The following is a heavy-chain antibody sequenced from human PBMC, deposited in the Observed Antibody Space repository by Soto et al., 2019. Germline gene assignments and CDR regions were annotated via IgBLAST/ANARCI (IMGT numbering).Heavy chain of an antibody. CDR3: ARDRVPWIPAHFDAFDI. Sequence: QVQLVQSGAEVKKPGSSVKVSCKASGGTFSSYAISWVRQAPGQGLEWMGGIIPIFGTANYAQKFQGRVTITAXXSXSXAYMELSSLRSEDTAVYYCARDRVPWIPAHFDAFDIWGQGTMVTVSS. V-gene: IGHV1-69*12. CDR1: GGTFSSYA. D-gene: IGHD2-2*03. J-gene: IGHJ3*02. CDR2: IIPIFGTA.